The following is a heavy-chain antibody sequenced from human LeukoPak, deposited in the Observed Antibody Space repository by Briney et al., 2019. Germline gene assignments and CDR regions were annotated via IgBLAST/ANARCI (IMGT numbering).Heavy chain of an antibody. CDR1: GYSISSGYY. CDR3: ARAPIYGDSYFDY. D-gene: IGHD4-17*01. CDR2: IYHSGST. V-gene: IGHV4-38-2*02. J-gene: IGHJ4*02. Sequence: SETLSLTCTVSGYSISSGYYWGWIRQPPGEGLEWIGSIYHSGSTYYNPSLKSRVTISVDTSKNQFSLKLSSVTAADTAVYYCARAPIYGDSYFDYWGQGTLVTVSS.